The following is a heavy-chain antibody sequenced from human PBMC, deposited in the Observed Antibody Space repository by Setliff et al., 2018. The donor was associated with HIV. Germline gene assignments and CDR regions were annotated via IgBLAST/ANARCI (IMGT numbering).Heavy chain of an antibody. CDR2: IYYSGST. D-gene: IGHD7-27*01. J-gene: IGHJ3*02. V-gene: IGHV4-59*12. Sequence: SETLSLTCTVSGGSISSYYWSWIRQPPGKGLEWIGYIYYSGSTNYNPSLKCRVTISVDTSKNQFSLKLSSLTAADTAVYYCARLWGSAQAFDIWGQGTMVTVSS. CDR3: ARLWGSAQAFDI. CDR1: GGSISSYY.